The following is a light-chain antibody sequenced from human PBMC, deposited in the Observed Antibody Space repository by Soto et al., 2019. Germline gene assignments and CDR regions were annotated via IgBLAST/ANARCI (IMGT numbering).Light chain of an antibody. Sequence: QSVLTQPPSASGTPGQRVTISCSGSSSNIGSNTVNWYQQLPGTAPKLLIYSNYQRPSGVPDRFSGSKSGTSASLAISGLQSVDEADYYCAAWDDSLNGVLFGGGTKLTVL. J-gene: IGLJ2*01. V-gene: IGLV1-44*01. CDR1: SSNIGSNT. CDR2: SNY. CDR3: AAWDDSLNGVL.